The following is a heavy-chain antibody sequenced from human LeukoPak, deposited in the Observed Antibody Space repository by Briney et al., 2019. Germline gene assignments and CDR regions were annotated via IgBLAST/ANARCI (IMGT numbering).Heavy chain of an antibody. J-gene: IGHJ4*02. CDR3: AKGRWEVPDY. D-gene: IGHD1-26*01. Sequence: SETLSITCAVSGESFSGYYWSWFRQPPGKGLEWIGEINHSGSTNYNPSLTSRATISVDASKNQLYLRMTSVIAAATAIYYCAKGRWEVPDYWGQGTLVFVSS. CDR1: GESFSGYY. CDR2: INHSGST. V-gene: IGHV4-34*01.